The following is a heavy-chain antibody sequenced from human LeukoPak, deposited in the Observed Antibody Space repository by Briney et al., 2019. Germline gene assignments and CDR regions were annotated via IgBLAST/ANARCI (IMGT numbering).Heavy chain of an antibody. J-gene: IGHJ6*03. D-gene: IGHD3-16*01. CDR3: AREKIGTGTVLGKDYYYMDV. V-gene: IGHV4-34*01. CDR1: GGSFSGYY. CDR2: INHSGST. Sequence: SETLSLTCAVYGGSFSGYYWSWIRQPPGKGLEWIGEINHSGSTNYNPSLKSRVTISIDTSRTRFALKLTSVTAADTAMYYCAREKIGTGTVLGKDYYYMDVWGKGTTVTVSS.